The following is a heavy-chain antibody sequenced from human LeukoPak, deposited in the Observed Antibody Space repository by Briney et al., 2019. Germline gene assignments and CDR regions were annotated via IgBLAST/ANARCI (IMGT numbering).Heavy chain of an antibody. CDR3: AKDRWYYDSSGYYYYYYGMDV. CDR1: GFTFSSYV. J-gene: IGHJ6*02. CDR2: ISYDGSNK. Sequence: GGSLRLSCAASGFTFSSYVTRGVRQAPGKGLEWVAVISYDGSNKYYAHSVRGRFTISRDNSKNTPYLQMNSLRAEDTAVYYCAKDRWYYDSSGYYYYYYGMDVWGQGTTVTVSS. D-gene: IGHD3-22*01. V-gene: IGHV3-30*18.